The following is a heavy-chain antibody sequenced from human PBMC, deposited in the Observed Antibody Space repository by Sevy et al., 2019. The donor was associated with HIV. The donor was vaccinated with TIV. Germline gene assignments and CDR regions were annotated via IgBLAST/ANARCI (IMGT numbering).Heavy chain of an antibody. J-gene: IGHJ6*02. CDR2: IIPIFGTA. Sequence: ASVKVSCKASGGTFSSYAISWVRQAPGQGLEWMGGIIPIFGTANYAQKFQGRVTITADESTSTAYMELSSLRSEDTAGYYCARVDTYYYDSSGYPQDYYYGMDVWGQGTTVTVSS. D-gene: IGHD3-22*01. CDR3: ARVDTYYYDSSGYPQDYYYGMDV. CDR1: GGTFSSYA. V-gene: IGHV1-69*13.